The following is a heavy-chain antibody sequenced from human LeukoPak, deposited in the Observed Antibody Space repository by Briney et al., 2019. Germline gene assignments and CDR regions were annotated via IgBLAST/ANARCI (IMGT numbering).Heavy chain of an antibody. V-gene: IGHV3-11*01. CDR2: ISSSDNTI. Sequence: GGSLRLSCAASGFTFSDYYMSWIRQAPGKGLEWVSYISSSDNTIYYADSVKGRFTISRDNAKNSLYLQMNSLRAEDTAVYYCARDRDSSGYSSDAFDIWGQGTKVTVSS. CDR1: GFTFSDYY. J-gene: IGHJ3*02. D-gene: IGHD3-22*01. CDR3: ARDRDSSGYSSDAFDI.